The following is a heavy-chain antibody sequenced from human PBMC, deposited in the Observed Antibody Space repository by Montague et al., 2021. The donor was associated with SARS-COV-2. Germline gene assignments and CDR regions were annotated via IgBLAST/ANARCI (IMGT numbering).Heavy chain of an antibody. CDR2: IKHSGST. V-gene: IGHV4-34*01. CDR3: TREGYQVLWSDYYYYGMDV. Sequence: SETLSLTCAVYGGSFSGYYWSWIRQPPRTGPEWIGEIKHSGSTNYNPSLKSRVTISVDTSKNQFSLKLSSVTAADTAVYYCTREGYQVLWSDYYYYGMDVWGQGTTVTV. D-gene: IGHD2-2*01. CDR1: GGSFSGYY. J-gene: IGHJ6*02.